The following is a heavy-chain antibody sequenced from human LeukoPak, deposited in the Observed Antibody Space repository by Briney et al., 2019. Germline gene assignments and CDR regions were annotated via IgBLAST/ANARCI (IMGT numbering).Heavy chain of an antibody. CDR2: IYYSGST. CDR3: ARCGYSYGLRYFDY. CDR1: GGSISSGGYY. V-gene: IGHV4-31*03. J-gene: IGHJ4*02. Sequence: SKTLSPTCTVSGGSISSGGYYWSWIRQHPGKGLEWIGYIYYSGSTYYNPSLKSRVTISVDTSKNQFSLKLSSVTAADTAVYYCARCGYSYGLRYFDYWGQGTLVTVSS. D-gene: IGHD5-18*01.